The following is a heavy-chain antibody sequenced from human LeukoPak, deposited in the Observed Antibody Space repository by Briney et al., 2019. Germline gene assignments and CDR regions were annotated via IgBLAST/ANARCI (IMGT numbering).Heavy chain of an antibody. D-gene: IGHD2-21*02. J-gene: IGHJ2*01. CDR1: GFTVSSNY. V-gene: IGHV3-53*01. CDR2: IYSGGST. Sequence: GGSLRLSCAGSGFTVSSNYMSWVRQAPGKGLEWVSVIYSGGSTYYADSVKGRFTISRDNSKNTLHLQMHSLRAEDTAVYYCAREPVAYCGGDCYSGGYFDLWGRGTLVTVSS. CDR3: AREPVAYCGGDCYSGGYFDL.